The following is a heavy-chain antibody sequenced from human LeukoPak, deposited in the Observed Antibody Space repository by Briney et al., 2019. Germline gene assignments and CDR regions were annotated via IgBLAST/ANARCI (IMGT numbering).Heavy chain of an antibody. CDR2: INPNSGGT. CDR3: ARDYYDSSGFGAFDI. Sequence: ASVKVSCKASGYTFTGYYMHWVRQAPGQGLEWMGWINPNSGGTNYAQKFQGRVTMTRDTSISTAYMELSRLRSDDTAVYYCARDYYDSSGFGAFDIWGQGTMVTVSS. D-gene: IGHD3-22*01. J-gene: IGHJ3*02. V-gene: IGHV1-2*02. CDR1: GYTFTGYY.